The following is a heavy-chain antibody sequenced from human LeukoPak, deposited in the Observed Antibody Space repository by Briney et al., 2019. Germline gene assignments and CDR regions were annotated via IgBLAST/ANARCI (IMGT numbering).Heavy chain of an antibody. J-gene: IGHJ4*02. CDR3: AKSRGLLWFGDESLDY. Sequence: PGRSLRLSCAASGFTFSSYGMHWVRQAPGKGLEWVAVISYDGSNKYYADSVKGRFTISRDNSKNTLYLQMNSLRAEDTAVYYCAKSRGLLWFGDESLDYWGQGTLVTVSS. CDR1: GFTFSSYG. V-gene: IGHV3-30*18. CDR2: ISYDGSNK. D-gene: IGHD3-10*01.